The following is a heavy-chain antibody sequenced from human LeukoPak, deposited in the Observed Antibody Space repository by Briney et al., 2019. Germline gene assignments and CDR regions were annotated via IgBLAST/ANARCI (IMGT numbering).Heavy chain of an antibody. CDR2: INPNSGGT. Sequence: ASVKVSRKASGYTFTGYYMHWVRQAPGQGLEWMGWINPNSGGTNYAQKFQGRVTMTRDTSISTAYMELSRLRSDDTAVYYCARDAVDIAVAGTFDYWGQGTLVTVSS. D-gene: IGHD6-19*01. CDR1: GYTFTGYY. J-gene: IGHJ4*02. V-gene: IGHV1-2*02. CDR3: ARDAVDIAVAGTFDY.